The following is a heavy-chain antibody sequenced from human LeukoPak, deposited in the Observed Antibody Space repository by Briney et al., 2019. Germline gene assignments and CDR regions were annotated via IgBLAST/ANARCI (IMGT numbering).Heavy chain of an antibody. Sequence: EASVKVSCKASGYTFTGYYMHWVRQAPGQGLEWMGWINPNSGGTNYAQKFQGRVTMTRNTSISTAYMELSSLRSEDTAVYYCARGQYGSGSYVYWGQGTLVTVSS. CDR2: INPNSGGT. CDR3: ARGQYGSGSYVY. J-gene: IGHJ4*02. CDR1: GYTFTGYY. D-gene: IGHD3-10*01. V-gene: IGHV1-2*02.